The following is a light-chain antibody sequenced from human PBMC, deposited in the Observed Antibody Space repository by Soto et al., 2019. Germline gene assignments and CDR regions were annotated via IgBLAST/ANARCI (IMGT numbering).Light chain of an antibody. V-gene: IGLV1-44*01. J-gene: IGLJ2*01. CDR1: RSNIGSKS. Sequence: QSVLTQPPSVSGTPGQRVNMSCSGSRSNIGSKSVSWSQHLPQTAPKLLIYSNNQRPSGVPGRFSGSKSGTSASLAISGLQSDDETQYFCAAWVDSLNVLVFGGGTKLPVL. CDR2: SNN. CDR3: AAWVDSLNVLV.